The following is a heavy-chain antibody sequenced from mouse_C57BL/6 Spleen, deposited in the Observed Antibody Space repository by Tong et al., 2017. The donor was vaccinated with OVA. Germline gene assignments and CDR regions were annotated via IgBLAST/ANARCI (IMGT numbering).Heavy chain of an antibody. V-gene: IGHV5-6*01. Sequence: EVQLQESGGDLVKPGGSLKLSCAASGFTFSSYGMSWVRQTPDKRLEWVATISSGGSYTYYPDSVKGRFTISRDNAKNTLYLQMSSLKSEDTAMYYCARHGLLFDYWGQGTTLTVSS. CDR1: GFTFSSYG. CDR2: ISSGGSYT. CDR3: ARHGLLFDY. J-gene: IGHJ2*01.